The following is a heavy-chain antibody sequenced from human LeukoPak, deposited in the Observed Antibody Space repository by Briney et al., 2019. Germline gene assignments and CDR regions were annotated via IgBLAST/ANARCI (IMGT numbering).Heavy chain of an antibody. Sequence: GASVKVSCKASGYTFTSYDINWVRQATGQGLEWMRRMNPNSGNTGYAQKFQGRVTMTRTTSISTAYMELSSLRSEDPAVYYCASLGSGTIDYWGQGTLVTVSS. D-gene: IGHD3-10*01. J-gene: IGHJ4*02. CDR2: MNPNSGNT. CDR3: ASLGSGTIDY. CDR1: GYTFTSYD. V-gene: IGHV1-8*01.